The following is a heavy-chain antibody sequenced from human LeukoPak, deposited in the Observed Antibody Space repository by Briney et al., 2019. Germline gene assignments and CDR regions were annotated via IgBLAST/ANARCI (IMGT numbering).Heavy chain of an antibody. Sequence: PGGSLRLSCAASGFTVGSNYMSWVRQAPGKGLEWVSVIYSGGSTYYADSVKGRFTISRDNSKNTLYLQMNSLRAEDTAVYYCARVNTGYSSGWYDYWGQGTLVTVSS. CDR3: ARVNTGYSSGWYDY. CDR2: IYSGGST. J-gene: IGHJ4*02. D-gene: IGHD6-19*01. CDR1: GFTVGSNY. V-gene: IGHV3-53*01.